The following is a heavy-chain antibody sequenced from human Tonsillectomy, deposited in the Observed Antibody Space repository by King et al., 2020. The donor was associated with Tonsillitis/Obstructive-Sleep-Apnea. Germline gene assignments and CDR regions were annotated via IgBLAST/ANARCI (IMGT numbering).Heavy chain of an antibody. CDR3: ARGAYYDFWSGYAPSYYYYYYMDV. J-gene: IGHJ6*03. V-gene: IGHV4-59*01. D-gene: IGHD3-3*01. CDR2: IYYSGST. CDR1: GGSISSYY. Sequence: VQLQESGPGLLKPSETLSLTCTVSGGSISSYYWRWIRQPPGKGLEWIGYIYYSGSTNYNPSLKSLVTISVDTSKNHFSLKLSSVTAADTAVYYCARGAYYDFWSGYAPSYYYYYYMDVWGKGTTVTVSS.